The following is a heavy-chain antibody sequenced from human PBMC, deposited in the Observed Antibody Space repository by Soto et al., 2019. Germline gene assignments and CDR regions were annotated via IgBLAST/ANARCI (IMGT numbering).Heavy chain of an antibody. V-gene: IGHV4-59*01. CDR3: ARDAYGSAWGLDY. D-gene: IGHD6-19*01. Sequence: SETLSLTCTVSGGSISSYYWSWIRQPPGKGLEWIGYIYYSGTTDYNPSLKSRVTISVDTSTSQFSLSLSSVTAADTAIYYCARDAYGSAWGLDYWGQGTLVTVSS. J-gene: IGHJ4*02. CDR1: GGSISSYY. CDR2: IYYSGTT.